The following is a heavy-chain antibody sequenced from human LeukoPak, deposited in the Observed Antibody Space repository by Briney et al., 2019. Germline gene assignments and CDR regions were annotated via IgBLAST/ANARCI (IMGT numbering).Heavy chain of an antibody. V-gene: IGHV1-69*05. J-gene: IGHJ6*03. CDR2: IIPIFGTA. D-gene: IGHD1-26*01. CDR3: ASELRATNYYYYYMDV. Sequence: ATVKVSCKASGGTFSSYAISWVRQAPGQGLEWMGRIIPIFGTANYAQKFQGRVTITTDESTSTAYMELSSLRSEDTAVYYCASELRATNYYYYYMDVWGKGTTFTVSS. CDR1: GGTFSSYA.